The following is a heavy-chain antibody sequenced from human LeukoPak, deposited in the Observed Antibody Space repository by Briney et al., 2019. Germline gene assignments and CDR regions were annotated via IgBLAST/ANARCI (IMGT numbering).Heavy chain of an antibody. D-gene: IGHD6-19*01. CDR1: GYSFTIYW. Sequence: GGSLKISCNGSGYSFTIYWIGWVRQLPGKGLEWMGNIYPGDSDTRYSPSFQGPVTISADQSVSTACLQWSSLKASDTAMYYCARQAVAGTASAFDIWGQGTMVTVSS. CDR3: ARQAVAGTASAFDI. V-gene: IGHV5-51*01. J-gene: IGHJ3*02. CDR2: IYPGDSDT.